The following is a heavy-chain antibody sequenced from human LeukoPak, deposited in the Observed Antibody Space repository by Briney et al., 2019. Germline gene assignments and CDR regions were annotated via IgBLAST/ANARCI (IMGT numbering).Heavy chain of an antibody. J-gene: IGHJ4*02. CDR1: GGSILTTNW. Sequence: SGTLSLTCAVSGGSILTTNWWSWVRQPPGKGLEWIGEVHLSGTSNYNPSLKSRFSMSIDKAKNQLSLKLTSVTAADTAMYYCARESGAFSPFGFWGQGTLVTVSS. CDR3: ARESGAFSPFGF. CDR2: VHLSGTS. V-gene: IGHV4-4*02. D-gene: IGHD1-26*01.